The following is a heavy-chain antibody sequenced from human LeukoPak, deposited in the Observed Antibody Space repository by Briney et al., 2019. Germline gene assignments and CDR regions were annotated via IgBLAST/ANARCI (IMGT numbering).Heavy chain of an antibody. CDR2: IVVGSGNT. D-gene: IGHD5-18*01. Sequence: GASVKVSCKASGFTFTSSAVQWVRQARGQRLEWIGWIVVGSGNTNYAQKFQERVTITRDMSTSTAYTELSSLRSEDTAVYYCAAMDTAMVPYYYYGMDVWGQGTTVTVSS. CDR3: AAMDTAMVPYYYYGMDV. CDR1: GFTFTSSA. V-gene: IGHV1-58*01. J-gene: IGHJ6*02.